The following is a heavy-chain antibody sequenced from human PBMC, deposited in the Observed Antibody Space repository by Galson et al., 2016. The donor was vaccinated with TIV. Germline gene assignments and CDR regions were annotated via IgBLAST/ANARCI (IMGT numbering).Heavy chain of an antibody. D-gene: IGHD3-22*01. CDR1: GFSLHTDGMC. Sequence: PALVKPPQTLTLTCTFSGFSLHTDGMCVNWIRQPPGKALEWLARIDWDDDKSYTSSLKTRLTISKDTSKNQVVLTMTNMDPVDTATYYCARISGYYDSSGHYIPRSFDYWGQGTLVTVSS. CDR3: ARISGYYDSSGHYIPRSFDY. V-gene: IGHV2-70*11. CDR2: IDWDDDK. J-gene: IGHJ4*02.